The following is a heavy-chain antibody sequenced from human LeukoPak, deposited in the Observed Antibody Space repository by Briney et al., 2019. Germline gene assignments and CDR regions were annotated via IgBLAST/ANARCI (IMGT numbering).Heavy chain of an antibody. CDR1: GYSFTSYW. D-gene: IGHD3-22*01. CDR2: IYPGDSDT. CDR3: ATLERYYYDSSGYWRY. J-gene: IGHJ4*02. V-gene: IGHV5-51*01. Sequence: GESLKISCTGSGYSFTSYWIGWVRQMPGKGLEWMGIIYPGDSDTRYSPSFQGQVTISADKSISTAYLQWSSLKAADTAMYYCATLERYYYDSSGYWRYWGQGTLVTVSS.